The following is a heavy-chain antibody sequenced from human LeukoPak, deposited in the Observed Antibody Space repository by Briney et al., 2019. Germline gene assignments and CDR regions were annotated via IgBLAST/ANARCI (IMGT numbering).Heavy chain of an antibody. CDR3: AKGRCSSTSCGCYFDY. CDR2: ISCSGGST. J-gene: IGHJ4*02. CDR1: GFTFNSYA. Sequence: GGSLRLSCAASGFTFNSYAMSWVRQAPGKGLEWVSVISCSGGSTHYADSVKGRFTISRDNSKNTLYLQMNSLRAEDTALYYCAKGRCSSTSCGCYFDYWGEGTLVTVSS. D-gene: IGHD2-2*01. V-gene: IGHV3-23*01.